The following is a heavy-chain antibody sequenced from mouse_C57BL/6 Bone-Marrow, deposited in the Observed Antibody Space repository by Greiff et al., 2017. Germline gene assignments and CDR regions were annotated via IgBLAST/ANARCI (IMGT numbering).Heavy chain of an antibody. Sequence: EVQLQQSGAELVRPGASVKLSCTASGFNIKDDYMHWVKQRPEQGLEWIGWIDPENGDTEYASKFQGKATITADTSSNTAYLQLSSLTSEDTAVYYCTPYYGPDYWGQGTTLTVSS. D-gene: IGHD1-1*01. CDR1: GFNIKDDY. CDR2: IDPENGDT. J-gene: IGHJ2*01. CDR3: TPYYGPDY. V-gene: IGHV14-4*01.